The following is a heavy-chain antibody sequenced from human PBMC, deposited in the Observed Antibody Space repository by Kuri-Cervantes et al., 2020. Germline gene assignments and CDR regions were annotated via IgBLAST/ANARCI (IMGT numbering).Heavy chain of an antibody. CDR3: AREFSITIFGVVIGNGMDV. J-gene: IGHJ6*02. Sequence: GESLKISCAASGFTFSSYGMHWVRQAPGKGLEWVAVISYDGSNKYYADSVKGRFTISRDNSKNTLYLQMNSLRAEDTAVYYCAREFSITIFGVVIGNGMDVWGQGTTVTVSS. D-gene: IGHD3-3*01. V-gene: IGHV3-30*03. CDR2: ISYDGSNK. CDR1: GFTFSSYG.